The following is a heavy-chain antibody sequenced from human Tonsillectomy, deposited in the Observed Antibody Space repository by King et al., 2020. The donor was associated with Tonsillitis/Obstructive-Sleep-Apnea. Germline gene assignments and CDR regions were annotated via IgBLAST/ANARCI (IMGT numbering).Heavy chain of an antibody. J-gene: IGHJ6*03. CDR2: IYYSGIT. V-gene: IGHV4-59*01. CDR1: GGSISSYY. Sequence: VQLQESGPGLVKPSETLSLTCTVSGGSISSYYWSWIRQPTGKGLEWIGYIYYSGITNYNPSLKSRVAISVDTSKNQFSLKLNSVTAADTAVYYYARGDSNYEGGVYYYNYMDVWGNGTTVTVSS. D-gene: IGHD4-11*01. CDR3: ARGDSNYEGGVYYYNYMDV.